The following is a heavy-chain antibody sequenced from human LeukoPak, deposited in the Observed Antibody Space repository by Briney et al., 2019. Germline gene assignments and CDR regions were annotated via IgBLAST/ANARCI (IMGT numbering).Heavy chain of an antibody. V-gene: IGHV3-53*01. CDR2: IYSGGST. D-gene: IGHD6-19*01. J-gene: IGHJ3*02. CDR3: AREQVAGTGFVWFEAFDI. Sequence: GGSLRLSCEPFGLPARSNYMTWVRRAPGKGLEWAPFIYSGGSTYYADSVKGRFTISRDNSKNTLYLQMNSLRAEDTAVYHCAREQVAGTGFVWFEAFDIWGQGTMVTVSS. CDR1: GLPARSNY.